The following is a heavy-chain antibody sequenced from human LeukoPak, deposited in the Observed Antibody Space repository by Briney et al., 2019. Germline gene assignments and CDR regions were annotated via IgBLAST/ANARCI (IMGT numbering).Heavy chain of an antibody. V-gene: IGHV3-21*01. CDR1: GFSFSSYS. J-gene: IGHJ3*02. CDR2: ISSSSSYI. D-gene: IGHD4-17*01. CDR3: ARAVYGFDAFDI. Sequence: GGSLRLSCAASGFSFSSYSMNWVRQAPGKGLEWVSSISSSSSYIYYADSVKGRFTISRDNAKNSLYLQMNSLRAEDTAVYYCARAVYGFDAFDIWGQGTMVTVSS.